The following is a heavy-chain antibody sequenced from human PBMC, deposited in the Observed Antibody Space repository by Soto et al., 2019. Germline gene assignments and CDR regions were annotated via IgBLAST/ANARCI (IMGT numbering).Heavy chain of an antibody. D-gene: IGHD6-13*01. CDR1: GGTFSSYA. J-gene: IGHJ6*02. CDR2: IIPIFGTA. V-gene: IGHV1-69*01. CDR3: ARVRAYSSSWYDVYYYYGMDV. Sequence: QVQLVQSGAEVKKPGYSVKVSCKASGGTFSSYAISWVRQAPGQGLEWMGGIIPIFGTANYAQKFQGRVTITADESTSAAYMELSSLRSEDTAVYYCARVRAYSSSWYDVYYYYGMDVWVHGTTVTVSS.